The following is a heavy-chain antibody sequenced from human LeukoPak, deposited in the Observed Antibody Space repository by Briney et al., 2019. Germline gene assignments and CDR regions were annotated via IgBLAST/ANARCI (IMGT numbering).Heavy chain of an antibody. CDR3: ARAGGWRKIDY. CDR1: GGSFSGYY. CDR2: INHSGST. J-gene: IGHJ4*02. V-gene: IGHV4-34*01. Sequence: SETLSLTCAVYGGSFSGYYWSWIRQPPGKGLEWIGEINHSGSTNYNPSLKSRVTISVDTSKNQFSLKLSSVTAADTAVYYCARAGGWRKIDYWGQGTLVTVSS. D-gene: IGHD5-24*01.